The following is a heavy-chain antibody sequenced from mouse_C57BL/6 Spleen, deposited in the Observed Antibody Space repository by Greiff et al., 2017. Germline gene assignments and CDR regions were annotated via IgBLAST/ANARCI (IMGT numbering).Heavy chain of an antibody. CDR1: GYTFTSYG. J-gene: IGHJ1*03. CDR2: IYIGNGYT. D-gene: IGHD1-1*01. V-gene: IGHV1-58*01. CDR3: ATEGAFATVVEGGYFDV. Sequence: EVQLQESGAELVRPGSSVKMSCKTSGYTFTSYGINWVKQRPGQGLEWIGYIYIGNGYTEYNEKFKGKATLTSDTSSSTAFMQLSSLTSEDSAISFLATEGAFATVVEGGYFDVWGTGTTLTVSS.